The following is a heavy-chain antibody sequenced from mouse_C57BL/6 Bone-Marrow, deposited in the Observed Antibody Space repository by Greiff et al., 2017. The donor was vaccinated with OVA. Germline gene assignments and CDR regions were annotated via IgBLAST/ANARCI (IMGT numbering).Heavy chain of an antibody. J-gene: IGHJ1*03. Sequence: EVKLVESGGGLVKPGGSLKLSCAASGFTFSDYGMHWVRQAPEKGLEWVAYISSGSSTIYYADTVKGRFTISRDNAKNTLFLQMTSLRSEDTAMYYCARPDYYGSSPYWYFDVWGTGTTVTVSS. CDR1: GFTFSDYG. V-gene: IGHV5-17*01. CDR2: ISSGSSTI. CDR3: ARPDYYGSSPYWYFDV. D-gene: IGHD1-1*01.